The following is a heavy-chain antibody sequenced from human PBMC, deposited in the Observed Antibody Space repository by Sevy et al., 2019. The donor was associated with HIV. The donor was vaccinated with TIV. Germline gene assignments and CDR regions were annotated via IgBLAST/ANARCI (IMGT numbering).Heavy chain of an antibody. V-gene: IGHV5-51*01. CDR2: IYPGDSDT. Sequence: GESLKISCKGSGYSFTSYWIGWVRQMPGKGLEWMGIIYPGDSDTRYSPSFQGQVTISADKSISTAYLQWSSLKASDTAMYYCASSYSGSSPQYYYYGMDVWGQGTTVTVSS. CDR3: ASSYSGSSPQYYYYGMDV. CDR1: GYSFTSYW. J-gene: IGHJ6*02. D-gene: IGHD6-6*01.